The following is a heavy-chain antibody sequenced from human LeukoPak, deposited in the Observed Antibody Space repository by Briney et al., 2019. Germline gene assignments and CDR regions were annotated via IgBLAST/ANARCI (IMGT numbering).Heavy chain of an antibody. Sequence: ASVKVSCKASGGTFSSYAISWVRQAPGQGLEWMGWINPDSGGTNYAQKFQGRVTMTRDTSISTAYMDLSRLRSDDTAVYYCARVRPHCSGGSCYGLWWFDPWGQGTLVTVSS. CDR2: INPDSGGT. D-gene: IGHD2-15*01. V-gene: IGHV1-2*02. J-gene: IGHJ5*02. CDR3: ARVRPHCSGGSCYGLWWFDP. CDR1: GGTFSSYA.